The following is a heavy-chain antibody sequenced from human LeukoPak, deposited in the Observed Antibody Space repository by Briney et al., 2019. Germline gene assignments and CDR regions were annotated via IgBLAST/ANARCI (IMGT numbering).Heavy chain of an antibody. D-gene: IGHD3-22*01. J-gene: IGHJ4*02. Sequence: PSETLSLTCTVSGGSISSYNYYWGWIRQPPGKGLEWIGYIYYSGSTYYNPSLKSRVTISVDTSKNQFSLKLSSVTAADTAVYYCARDRYYYDSSGYSLFDYWGQGTLVTVSS. V-gene: IGHV4-61*01. CDR3: ARDRYYYDSSGYSLFDY. CDR2: IYYSGST. CDR1: GGSISSYNYY.